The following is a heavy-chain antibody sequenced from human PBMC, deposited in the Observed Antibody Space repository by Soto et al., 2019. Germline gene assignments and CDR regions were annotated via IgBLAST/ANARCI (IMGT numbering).Heavy chain of an antibody. CDR3: ARSPTTVTTSWFDP. J-gene: IGHJ5*02. Sequence: GQALKITCTGSGYSFTSYWIGWVSQMPGKGLEWMGIIYPGDSDTRYSPSFQGQVTISADKSISTAYLQWSSLKASDTAMYYCARSPTTVTTSWFDPWGQGTLVTVSS. D-gene: IGHD4-17*01. CDR1: GYSFTSYW. V-gene: IGHV5-51*01. CDR2: IYPGDSDT.